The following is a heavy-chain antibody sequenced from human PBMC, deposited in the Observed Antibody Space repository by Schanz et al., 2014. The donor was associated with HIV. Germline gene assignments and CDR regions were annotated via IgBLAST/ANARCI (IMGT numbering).Heavy chain of an antibody. CDR2: MWYDESHK. J-gene: IGHJ5*01. D-gene: IGHD6-13*01. CDR1: GFTFTTYW. CDR3: ARWGGSSWYWLDS. V-gene: IGHV3-33*08. Sequence: VQLVESGGGLVQPGGSLRLSCVASGFTFTTYWMTWVRQAPGKGLEWVAAMWYDESHKGYADSVKGRFTISRDNAKNSLYLQMNSLRDEDTGVYYCARWGGSSWYWLDSWGQGTLVTVSS.